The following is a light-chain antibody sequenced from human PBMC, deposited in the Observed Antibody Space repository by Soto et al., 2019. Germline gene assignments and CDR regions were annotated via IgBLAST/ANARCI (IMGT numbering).Light chain of an antibody. CDR1: SSDVGGYDY. Sequence: QPVLTQPRSVSGSPGQSVTISCTGTSSDVGGYDYVSWYQQHPGKAPKLMIYDVTKRPSGVPDRFSGSRSGNTASLTISGLQAEDDADYYCCSYAGTYTFYVFGTGTQLTVL. CDR3: CSYAGTYTFYV. V-gene: IGLV2-11*01. CDR2: DVT. J-gene: IGLJ1*01.